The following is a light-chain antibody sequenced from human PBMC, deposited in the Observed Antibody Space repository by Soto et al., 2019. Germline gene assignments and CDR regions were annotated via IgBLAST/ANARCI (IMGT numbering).Light chain of an antibody. Sequence: EMVMTQSPGTLSVSPGERATLSCRASQSVSSNLAWYQQKPGQAPRLLIYGASTRATGIPARFSGSGSGTEFTLTISSLQSEDFAVYYCQEYNNWPPIFTFGPGTKVHIK. CDR3: QEYNNWPPIFT. V-gene: IGKV3-15*01. J-gene: IGKJ3*01. CDR1: QSVSSN. CDR2: GAS.